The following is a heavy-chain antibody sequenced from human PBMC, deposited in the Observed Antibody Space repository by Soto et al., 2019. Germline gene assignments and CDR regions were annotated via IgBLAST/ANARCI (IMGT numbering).Heavy chain of an antibody. D-gene: IGHD5-12*01. CDR3: ARARLRAVYAFDI. J-gene: IGHJ3*02. CDR2: IYYSWST. CDR1: GGSVSSGAYY. V-gene: IGHV4-31*03. Sequence: QVQLQESDAGLVKASQTLSLTSTVSGGSVSSGAYYWTWIRQRPGKGLEWIGYIYYSWSTYYSPSLKSRLAISPETSQNQFSLRLSSVTAAVTAMYYCARARLRAVYAFDIWGQGTMVTVSS.